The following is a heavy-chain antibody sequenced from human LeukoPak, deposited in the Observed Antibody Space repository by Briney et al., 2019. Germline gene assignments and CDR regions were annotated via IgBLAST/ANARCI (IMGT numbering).Heavy chain of an antibody. V-gene: IGHV3-74*01. Sequence: GGSLRLSCAASGFTFSSYSMNWVRQAPGKGLEWVSRINSDGSGTTYADSVKGRFTVSRDNAKNTLYLQMNSLRVEDTAMYYCTRVFAGDEYSSSGYWGQGTLVTVSS. CDR1: GFTFSSYS. D-gene: IGHD6-13*01. J-gene: IGHJ4*02. CDR2: INSDGSGT. CDR3: TRVFAGDEYSSSGY.